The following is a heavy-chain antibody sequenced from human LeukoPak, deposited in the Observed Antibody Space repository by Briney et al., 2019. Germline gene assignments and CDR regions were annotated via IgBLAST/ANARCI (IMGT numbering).Heavy chain of an antibody. Sequence: PSGTLSLTCVVSGGSITSTNWWGWVPQPPGQGLEWIGEISLSGLTNYNPSLKSRVTMALDKSKNHLSLNLTSVTAADTAVYYCSRENGAFSPFGYWGQGTLVTVPS. CDR2: ISLSGLT. V-gene: IGHV4-4*02. D-gene: IGHD2-8*01. CDR3: SRENGAFSPFGY. CDR1: GGSITSTNW. J-gene: IGHJ4*02.